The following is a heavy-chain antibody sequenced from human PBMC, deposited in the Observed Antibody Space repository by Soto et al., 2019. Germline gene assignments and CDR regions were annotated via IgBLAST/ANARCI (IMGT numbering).Heavy chain of an antibody. CDR2: VFYSGST. V-gene: IGHV4-61*08. CDR3: AIDGRTATPLGGYYYYALDV. CDR1: GGSVSSVDYY. D-gene: IGHD3-16*01. Sequence: SETLSLTCTVSGGSVSSVDYYWSWIRQPPGKGLEWIGYVFYSGSTNYNPSLKSRVTISVDTSQNQFSLRLNSVTAADTAVYYCAIDGRTATPLGGYYYYALDVWGQGTTVTVSS. J-gene: IGHJ6*02.